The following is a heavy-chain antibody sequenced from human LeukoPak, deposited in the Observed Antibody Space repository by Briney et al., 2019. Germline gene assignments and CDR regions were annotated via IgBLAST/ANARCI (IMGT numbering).Heavy chain of an antibody. CDR3: TTLYGDSLDY. CDR2: IKPDGSST. J-gene: IGHJ4*02. D-gene: IGHD2-21*02. V-gene: IGHV3-74*01. CDR1: GFAFSSYW. Sequence: GGSLRLSCVASGFAFSSYWMYWVRQVAGKGLVWVSRIKPDGSSTDYADSVKGRFTISRDNTKNTLYLQMSSLRAEDTAVYYCTTLYGDSLDYWGQGTLVTVSS.